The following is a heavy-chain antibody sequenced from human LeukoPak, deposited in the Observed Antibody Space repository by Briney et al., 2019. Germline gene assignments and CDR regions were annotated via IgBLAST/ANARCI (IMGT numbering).Heavy chain of an antibody. Sequence: SGGSLGLSCAASGFTFSDYYMSWIRQAPGKGLEWVSYISSSGSTIYYADSVKGRFTISRDNAKNSLYLQMNSLRAEDTAVYYCARSDSDFWSGYSDYWGQGTLVTVSS. CDR2: ISSSGSTI. CDR1: GFTFSDYY. V-gene: IGHV3-11*04. D-gene: IGHD3-3*01. J-gene: IGHJ4*02. CDR3: ARSDSDFWSGYSDY.